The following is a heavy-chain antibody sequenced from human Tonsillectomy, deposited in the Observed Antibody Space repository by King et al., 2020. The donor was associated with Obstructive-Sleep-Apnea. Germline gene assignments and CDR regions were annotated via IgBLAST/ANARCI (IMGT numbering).Heavy chain of an antibody. CDR3: AKGEWSSRSIDY. CDR2: IPWNERDK. D-gene: IGHD6-13*01. J-gene: IGHJ4*02. CDR1: GFSFSTRD. V-gene: IGHV3-30*18. Sequence: VQLVESGGGVVQPGTSLRLSCAASGFSFSTRDIHWVRQAPGKGLEWVALIPWNERDKYYADSVKGRFTISRDNSKNTLYLEMNGLRAEDTAAYYCAKGEWSSRSIDYWGQGTLVTVSS.